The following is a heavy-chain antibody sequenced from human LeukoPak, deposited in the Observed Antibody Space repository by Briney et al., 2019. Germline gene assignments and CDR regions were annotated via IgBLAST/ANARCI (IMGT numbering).Heavy chain of an antibody. Sequence: SETLSLTCTVSGGSISSYDWSWIRQPPGKGLEWIGYIYYSGSTNYNPSLKSRVTISVATSKNQFSLKLSSVTAADTAVYYCARHAPIPLWFGALHYYGMDVWGQGTTVTVSS. J-gene: IGHJ6*02. D-gene: IGHD3-10*01. CDR3: ARHAPIPLWFGALHYYGMDV. CDR2: IYYSGST. CDR1: GGSISSYD. V-gene: IGHV4-59*08.